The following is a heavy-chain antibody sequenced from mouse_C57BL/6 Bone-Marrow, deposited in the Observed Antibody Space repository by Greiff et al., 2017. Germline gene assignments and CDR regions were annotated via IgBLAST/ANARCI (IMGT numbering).Heavy chain of an antibody. CDR1: GFSFNTYA. J-gene: IGHJ2*01. V-gene: IGHV10-1*01. CDR2: IRSKSNNYAT. CDR3: VGHGGSNYFDY. Sequence: EVQLVESGGGLVQPKGSLKLSCAASGFSFNTYAMNWVRQAPGKGLEWVARIRSKSNNYATYYADSVKDRFTISRDDSESMLYLQMNNLKTEDTAMYYCVGHGGSNYFDYWGQGTTLTVAS. D-gene: IGHD1-1*01.